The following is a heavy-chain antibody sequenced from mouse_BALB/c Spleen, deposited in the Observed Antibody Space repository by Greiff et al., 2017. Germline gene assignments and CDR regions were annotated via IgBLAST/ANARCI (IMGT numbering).Heavy chain of an antibody. V-gene: IGHV5-6-5*01. CDR3: AREGYYDYGRYFDV. Sequence: EVHLVESGGGLVKPGGSLKLSCAASGFTFSSYAMSWVRQTPEKRLEWVASISSGGSTYYPDSVKGRFTISRDNARNILYLQMSSLRSEDTAMYYCAREGYYDYGRYFDVWGAGTTVTVSS. D-gene: IGHD2-4*01. J-gene: IGHJ1*01. CDR1: GFTFSSYA. CDR2: ISSGGST.